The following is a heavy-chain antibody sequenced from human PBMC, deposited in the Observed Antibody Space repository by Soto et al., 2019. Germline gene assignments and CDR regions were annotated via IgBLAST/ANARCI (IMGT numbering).Heavy chain of an antibody. J-gene: IGHJ6*02. CDR2: ISAYNGNT. V-gene: IGHV1-18*01. Sequence: ASVKVSCKASGYTFTSYGISWVRQAPGQGLEWMGWISAYNGNTNYAQKLQGRVTMTTDTSTSTAYMELRSLRSDDTAVYYCARAEWGRYCSGGSCYPVIYYGMDVWGQGTTVTVSS. CDR3: ARAEWGRYCSGGSCYPVIYYGMDV. D-gene: IGHD2-15*01. CDR1: GYTFTSYG.